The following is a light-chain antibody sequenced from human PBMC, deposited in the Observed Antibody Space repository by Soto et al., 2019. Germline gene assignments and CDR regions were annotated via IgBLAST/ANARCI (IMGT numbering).Light chain of an antibody. CDR3: SSYTSSSPVV. J-gene: IGLJ2*01. CDR1: SSDVGGHNY. V-gene: IGLV2-14*01. Sequence: QSVLTQPASVSGSPGQSITISCTGTSSDVGGHNYVSWYQQHPGKAPKLMIYEVSNRPSGASNRFSGSKSGNTASLTISGLQAEDEADYYCSSYTSSSPVVFGGGTKVTVL. CDR2: EVS.